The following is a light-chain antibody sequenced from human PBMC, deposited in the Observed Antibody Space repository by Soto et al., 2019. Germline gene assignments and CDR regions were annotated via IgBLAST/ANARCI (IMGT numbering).Light chain of an antibody. CDR3: VSVAGGTYV. CDR2: DVN. J-gene: IGLJ1*01. Sequence: QSVLTQPPSASGSPGQSVTISCTGTSSDVGAYIFVSWYQQHPGKAPKLMVYDVNRRPPGVPDRFCGSKSGNTASLTVSVPQAEDEPDYYCVSVAGGTYVFGTGTKVTVL. CDR1: SSDVGAYIF. V-gene: IGLV2-8*01.